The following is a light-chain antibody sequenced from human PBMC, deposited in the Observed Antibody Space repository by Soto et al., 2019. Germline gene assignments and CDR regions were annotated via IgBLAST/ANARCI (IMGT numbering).Light chain of an antibody. Sequence: EIVLTQSPGTLSLSPGVRATLSCRASQSVTSSYLAWYQQKPGQAPRLLIYGASSRATGIPDRFSGSGSGTDFTLTIIRLEPEDFAVYYCQQYGNSPWTFGQGTKLEIK. J-gene: IGKJ2*01. CDR1: QSVTSSY. CDR3: QQYGNSPWT. CDR2: GAS. V-gene: IGKV3-20*01.